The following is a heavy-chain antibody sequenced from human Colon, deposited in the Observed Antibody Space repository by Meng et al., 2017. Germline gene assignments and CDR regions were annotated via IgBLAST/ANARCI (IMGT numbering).Heavy chain of an antibody. CDR2: IIPILGIA. CDR1: GGTFSSYT. Sequence: QVQLVQSGAEVKKPGSSVKASCKASGGTFSSYTISWVRQAPGQGLEWMGRIIPILGIANYAQKFQGRVTITADKSTSTAYMELSSLTFEDTAVYFCARGRGNQPLFDFWGQGTLVTVSS. CDR3: ARGRGNQPLFDF. V-gene: IGHV1-69*02. D-gene: IGHD2/OR15-2a*01. J-gene: IGHJ4*02.